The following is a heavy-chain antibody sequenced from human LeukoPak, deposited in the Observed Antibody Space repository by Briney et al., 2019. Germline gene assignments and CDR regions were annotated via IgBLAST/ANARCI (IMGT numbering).Heavy chain of an antibody. V-gene: IGHV4-61*02. Sequence: PSETLSLTCTVSGGSISSGTYYWSWIRQPAGKGLEWIGRIYTSGSTNYNPSLKSRVTISVDTSKNQFSLKLSSVTAADTAVYYCARDTAGMHFDYWGQGTLVTVSS. J-gene: IGHJ4*02. CDR2: IYTSGST. CDR1: GGSISSGTYY. D-gene: IGHD2-8*01. CDR3: ARDTAGMHFDY.